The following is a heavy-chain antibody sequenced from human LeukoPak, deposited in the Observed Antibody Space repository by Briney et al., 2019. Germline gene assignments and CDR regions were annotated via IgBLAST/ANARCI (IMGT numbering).Heavy chain of an antibody. CDR2: IKQDGSEQ. J-gene: IGHJ6*04. Sequence: GGSLRLSCTVSGFTVSSNSMSWVRQAPGKGLEWVANIKQDGSEQYYVDSVKGRFTISRDNAKNSLYLQMNSLRAEDTAVYYCAELGITMIGGVWGKGTTVTISS. CDR3: AELGITMIGGV. D-gene: IGHD3-10*02. V-gene: IGHV3-7*01. CDR1: GFTVSSNS.